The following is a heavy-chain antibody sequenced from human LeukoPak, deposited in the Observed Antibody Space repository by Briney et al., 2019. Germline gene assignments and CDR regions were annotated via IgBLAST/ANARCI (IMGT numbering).Heavy chain of an antibody. Sequence: GASVKVSCKASGYTFTGYYMHWVRQAPGQGLEWMGRINPNSGGTNYAQKFQGRVTMTRDTSISTAYMELSRPRSDDTAVYYCARVLRITMVRGADTFDYWGQGTLVTVSS. CDR2: INPNSGGT. D-gene: IGHD3-10*01. CDR3: ARVLRITMVRGADTFDY. J-gene: IGHJ4*02. CDR1: GYTFTGYY. V-gene: IGHV1-2*06.